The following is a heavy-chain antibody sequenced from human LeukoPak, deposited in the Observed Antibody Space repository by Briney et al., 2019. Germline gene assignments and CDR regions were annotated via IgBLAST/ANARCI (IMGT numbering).Heavy chain of an antibody. Sequence: SETLSLTCTVSGGSISSYYWSWIRLPPGKGLEWIGYIYYSGSTNYNPSLKSRVTISVDTSKNQFSLKLSSVTAADTAVYYCARSISVVVPAAFDHWGQGTLVTVSS. D-gene: IGHD2-2*01. J-gene: IGHJ4*02. V-gene: IGHV4-59*08. CDR3: ARSISVVVPAAFDH. CDR2: IYYSGST. CDR1: GGSISSYY.